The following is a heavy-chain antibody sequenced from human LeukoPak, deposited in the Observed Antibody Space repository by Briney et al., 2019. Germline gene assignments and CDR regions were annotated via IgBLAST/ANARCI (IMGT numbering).Heavy chain of an antibody. CDR3: ARFGVFVDAFDI. Sequence: SETLSLTCTVSGGSITSYYWSWIRQPPGKGLEWIGYIYDSGSTNYNPSLKSRVTISVDTSKNQFSLKLSSVTAADTAVYYCARFGVFVDAFDIWGQGTMVTVSS. CDR1: GGSITSYY. CDR2: IYDSGST. J-gene: IGHJ3*02. V-gene: IGHV4-59*01. D-gene: IGHD3-10*01.